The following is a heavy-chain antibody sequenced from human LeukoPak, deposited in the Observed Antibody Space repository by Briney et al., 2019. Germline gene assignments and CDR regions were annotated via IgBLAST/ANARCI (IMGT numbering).Heavy chain of an antibody. J-gene: IGHJ4*02. CDR3: VKGSADINYDFWSGYPDFDY. D-gene: IGHD3-3*01. V-gene: IGHV3-64D*06. Sequence: PGGSLRLSCSASGFTFSSYAMHWVRQAPGKGLEYVSAISSNGGSTYYADSVKGRFTISRDNSKNTLYLQMSSLRAEDTAVYYCVKGSADINYDFWSGYPDFDYWGQGTLVTVSS. CDR1: GFTFSSYA. CDR2: ISSNGGST.